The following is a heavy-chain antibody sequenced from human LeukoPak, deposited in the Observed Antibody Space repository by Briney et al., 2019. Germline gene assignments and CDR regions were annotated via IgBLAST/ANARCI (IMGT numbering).Heavy chain of an antibody. J-gene: IGHJ4*02. CDR2: IYYSGST. D-gene: IGHD5-24*01. CDR3: ARHQMATISHFDY. CDR1: GGSFSGYY. V-gene: IGHV4-59*08. Sequence: PSETLSLTCAVYGGSFSGYYWSWIRQPPGKGLEWIGYIYYSGSTNYNPSLKSRVTISVDTSKNQFSLKPSSVTAADTAVYYCARHQMATISHFDYWGQGTLVTVSS.